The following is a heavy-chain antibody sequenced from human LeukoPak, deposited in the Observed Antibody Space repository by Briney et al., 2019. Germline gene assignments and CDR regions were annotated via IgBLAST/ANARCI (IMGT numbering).Heavy chain of an antibody. CDR2: IYYSVNT. V-gene: IGHV4-59*01. CDR3: VRVCTSCRGCFDY. J-gene: IGHJ4*02. Sequence: PSGTLSLSCTVSGGSITGYSWTWIRQRPGERLEWIGYIYYSVNTDYNPSLKSRVTMSVDTSKNQFYLKLSSVTAADTAVYYCVRVCTSCRGCFDYWGQGTLVTVSS. D-gene: IGHD2-2*01. CDR1: GGSITGYS.